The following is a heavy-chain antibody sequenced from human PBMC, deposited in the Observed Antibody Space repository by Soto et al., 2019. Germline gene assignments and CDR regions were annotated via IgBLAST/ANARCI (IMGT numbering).Heavy chain of an antibody. J-gene: IGHJ4*02. CDR3: AKSSRYCSGGGCFYYFDY. CDR1: GFSIGSSA. Sequence: EVQLLESGGGLVQPGGSLRLSCAASGFSIGSSAWSWVRRAPGKGLDWVSTIGGNGVTTFYADSAKGRFTISRDISRNTVFLQMSSLRAEDTALYYCAKSSRYCSGGGCFYYFDYWGQGTLVTVSS. CDR2: IGGNGVTT. V-gene: IGHV3-23*01. D-gene: IGHD2-15*01.